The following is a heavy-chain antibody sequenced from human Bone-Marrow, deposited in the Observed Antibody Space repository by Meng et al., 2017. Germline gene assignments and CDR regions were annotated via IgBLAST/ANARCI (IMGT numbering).Heavy chain of an antibody. J-gene: IGHJ6*02. CDR2: ISSSSSYI. V-gene: IGHV3-21*01. CDR3: ARVGGYSSSSQPYYYYGMGV. Sequence: GESLKISCAASGFTFSSYSMNWVRQAPGKGLEWVSSISSSSSYIYYADSVKGRFTISRDNAKNSLYLQMNSLRAEDTAVYYCARVGGYSSSSQPYYYYGMGVWGQGNTVNGAS. D-gene: IGHD6-13*01. CDR1: GFTFSSYS.